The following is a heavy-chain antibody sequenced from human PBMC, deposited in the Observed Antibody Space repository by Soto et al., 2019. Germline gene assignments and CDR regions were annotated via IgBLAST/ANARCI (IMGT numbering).Heavy chain of an antibody. CDR1: GFTFSSYA. CDR3: AREEPSGEGAYDY. Sequence: QVQLVESGGGVVQPGRSLRLSCAASGFTFSSYAMHWVRQAPGKGLEWVAVISYDGSNKYYADSVKGRFTISRDNSKNTLYLQMNSLRAEYTAVYYCAREEPSGEGAYDYWGQGTLVTVSS. CDR2: ISYDGSNK. J-gene: IGHJ4*02. V-gene: IGHV3-30-3*01. D-gene: IGHD1-26*01.